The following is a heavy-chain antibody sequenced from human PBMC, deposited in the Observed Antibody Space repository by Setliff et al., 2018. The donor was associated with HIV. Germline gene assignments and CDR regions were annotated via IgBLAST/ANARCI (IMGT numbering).Heavy chain of an antibody. Sequence: GGSLRLSCAASGFTFSSHWMSWVRQAPGKGLEWVANIKQDESEEWYADSVKGRFTISRDNTKNTLYLQMNSLRAEDTAVYYCAKDQGFGEPYNWFDPWGQGTLVTVSS. CDR1: GFTFSSHW. J-gene: IGHJ5*02. CDR2: IKQDESEE. D-gene: IGHD3-10*01. V-gene: IGHV3-7*03. CDR3: AKDQGFGEPYNWFDP.